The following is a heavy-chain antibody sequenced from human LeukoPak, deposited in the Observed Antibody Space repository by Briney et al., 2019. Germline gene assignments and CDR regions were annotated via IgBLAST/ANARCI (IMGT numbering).Heavy chain of an antibody. J-gene: IGHJ4*02. D-gene: IGHD2-2*01. CDR2: INPSSGGT. V-gene: IGHV1-2*02. CDR1: GYTFTGYY. Sequence: ASVKVSCKASGYTFTGYYMHWVRQAPGQGLEWMGWINPSSGGTNYAQKFHGRVTMTRDTSISTVYMELSRLRSDDTAVYYCARDVGEYCSSINCHASDYWGQGALVTVSS. CDR3: ARDVGEYCSSINCHASDY.